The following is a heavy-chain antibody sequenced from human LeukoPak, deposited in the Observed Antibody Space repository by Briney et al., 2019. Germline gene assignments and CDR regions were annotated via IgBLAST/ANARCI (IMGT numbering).Heavy chain of an antibody. J-gene: IGHJ6*03. CDR2: MSGYNGDT. CDR1: GYTFSNYG. D-gene: IGHD2-15*01. Sequence: SSVKVSCKASGYTFSNYGLSWVRQASGQGLEWMGWMSGYNGDTNYGQRVQGRVTLTTDTSTSTAYMEVRSLRSDDTAMYYCARDRGYCFGGDCYSGPYFYYYMDVWGKGATVTVSS. V-gene: IGHV1-18*01. CDR3: ARDRGYCFGGDCYSGPYFYYYMDV.